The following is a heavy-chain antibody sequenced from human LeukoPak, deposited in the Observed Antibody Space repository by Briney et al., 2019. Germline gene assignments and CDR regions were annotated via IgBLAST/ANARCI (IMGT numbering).Heavy chain of an antibody. J-gene: IGHJ3*02. CDR1: GGSISSSNW. Sequence: SETLSLTCAVSGGSISSSNWWSWVRQPPGKGLEWIGEINHSGSTNYNPSLKSRVTISVDTSKNQFSLKLSSVTAADTAVYYCATGYSSSSFDAFDIWGQGTMVTVSS. V-gene: IGHV4-4*02. CDR2: INHSGST. D-gene: IGHD6-6*01. CDR3: ATGYSSSSFDAFDI.